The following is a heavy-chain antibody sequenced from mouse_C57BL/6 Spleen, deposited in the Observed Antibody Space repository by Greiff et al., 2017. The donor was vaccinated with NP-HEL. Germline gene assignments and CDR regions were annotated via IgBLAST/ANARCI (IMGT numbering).Heavy chain of an antibody. V-gene: IGHV1-81*01. D-gene: IGHD2-5*01. CDR2: IYPRSGNT. CDR1: GYTFTSYG. Sequence: VQLQQSGAELARPGASVKLSCKASGYTFTSYGISWVKQRTGQGLEWIGEIYPRSGNTYYNEKFKGKATLTADKSSSTAYMELRSLTSEDSAVYVCARRGIVREFAYWGQGTLVTVSA. CDR3: ARRGIVREFAY. J-gene: IGHJ3*01.